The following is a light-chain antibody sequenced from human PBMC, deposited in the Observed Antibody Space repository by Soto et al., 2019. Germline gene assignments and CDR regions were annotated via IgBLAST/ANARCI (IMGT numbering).Light chain of an antibody. J-gene: IGKJ1*01. CDR2: DAS. Sequence: EIMLTHSPATLSLSPRERATLSCLASQSVNRYLVWYQQRPGQAPRLLMYDASKRATGIPARFSGSGSGTDFTLTIRCLEPEDFAAYYCQQRDIWPWTFCQGGKVDI. CDR1: QSVNRY. V-gene: IGKV3-11*01. CDR3: QQRDIWPWT.